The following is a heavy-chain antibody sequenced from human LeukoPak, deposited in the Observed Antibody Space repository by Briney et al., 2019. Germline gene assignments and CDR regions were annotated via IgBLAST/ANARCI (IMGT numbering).Heavy chain of an antibody. V-gene: IGHV3-23*01. D-gene: IGHD2-15*01. J-gene: IGHJ4*02. Sequence: GGSLRLSCAASGFTFSSYAMSWVRQAPGKGLEWVSAISGSDGSTYYADSVKGRFTISRDNSKNTLYLQMNSLRAEDTAVYYCARGGLSGATPDYWGQGTLVTVSS. CDR2: ISGSDGST. CDR1: GFTFSSYA. CDR3: ARGGLSGATPDY.